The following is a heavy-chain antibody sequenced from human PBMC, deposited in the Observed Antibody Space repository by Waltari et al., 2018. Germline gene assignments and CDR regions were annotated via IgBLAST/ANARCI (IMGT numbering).Heavy chain of an antibody. Sequence: QVQLVQSGAEVKKPGASVKVSCKASGYTFTSYGISWVRQAPGQGLEWMGWVSAYNGNTNYAQKLQGRVTMTTDTSTSTAYMELRSLRSDDTAVYYCARDFSRGLPMRRGEDNWFDPWGQGTLVTVSS. CDR3: ARDFSRGLPMRRGEDNWFDP. CDR2: VSAYNGNT. CDR1: GYTFTSYG. V-gene: IGHV1-18*01. D-gene: IGHD3-3*01. J-gene: IGHJ5*02.